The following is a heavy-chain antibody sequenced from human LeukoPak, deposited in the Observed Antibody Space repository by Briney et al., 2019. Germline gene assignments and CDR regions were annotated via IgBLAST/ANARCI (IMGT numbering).Heavy chain of an antibody. D-gene: IGHD3-22*01. Sequence: SVKVSCKASGGTFSSYAISWVRQAPGQGLEWMGGIIPIFGTANYAQKFQGRVTITTDESTSTAYMELSSLRSEDTAVYYCARGAMAGYDSSGYYYPQAFDIWGQGTMVTVSS. J-gene: IGHJ3*02. CDR1: GGTFSSYA. CDR3: ARGAMAGYDSSGYYYPQAFDI. CDR2: IIPIFGTA. V-gene: IGHV1-69*05.